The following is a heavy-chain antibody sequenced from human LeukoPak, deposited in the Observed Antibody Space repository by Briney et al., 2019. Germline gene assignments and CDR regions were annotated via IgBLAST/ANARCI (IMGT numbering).Heavy chain of an antibody. CDR3: ARGRAVTGSTVIDY. CDR2: FSGGGDS. J-gene: IGHJ4*02. V-gene: IGHV3-23*01. CDR1: GFTSGIYA. Sequence: PGGSLRLSCAASGFTSGIYAVSWVRQAPGKGLEWVSAFSGGGDSYYSDSVKGRFTISRDNSKNTLYLQMNSLRPEDTAVFHCARGRAVTGSTVIDYWGQGTLVTVSS. D-gene: IGHD6-19*01.